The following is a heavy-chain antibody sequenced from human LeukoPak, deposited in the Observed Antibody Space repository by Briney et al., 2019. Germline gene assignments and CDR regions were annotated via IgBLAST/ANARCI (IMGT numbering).Heavy chain of an antibody. CDR2: ISAYNGNT. V-gene: IGHV1-18*01. CDR3: ARDFRVRGYSYSSSGY. CDR1: GYTFTSYG. Sequence: ASVKVSCKASGYTFTSYGISWVRQAPGQGLEWMGWISAYNGNTNYPQKLQGRVTMTTDTSTSTAYMGLRSLRSDDTAVYYCARDFRVRGYSYSSSGYWGQGTLVTVSS. D-gene: IGHD5-18*01. J-gene: IGHJ4*02.